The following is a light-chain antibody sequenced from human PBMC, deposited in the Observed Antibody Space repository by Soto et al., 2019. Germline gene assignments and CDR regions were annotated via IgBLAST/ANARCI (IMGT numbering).Light chain of an antibody. CDR3: QQYGSSPTIT. CDR2: GAS. Sequence: EIVMTQSPATLSVSPGERATLSCRASQSVSSSYLAWYQQKPGQAPRLLIYGASSRATGIPDRFSGSGSGTDFTLTIIRLEPEDFAVYYCQQYGSSPTITFGQGTRLEIK. CDR1: QSVSSSY. J-gene: IGKJ5*01. V-gene: IGKV3-20*01.